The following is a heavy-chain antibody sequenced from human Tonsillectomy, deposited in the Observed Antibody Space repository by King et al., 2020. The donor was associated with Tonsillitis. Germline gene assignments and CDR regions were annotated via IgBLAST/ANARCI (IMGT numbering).Heavy chain of an antibody. Sequence: VQLVESGGGLVQPGGSLRLSCAASGFTFSSYWISWVRQAPWKGLEWVANIKQDGSEKYYVDSVKGRFTISRDNAKNSLYLQMNSLRAEDTAVYYCARSSRTPFDYWGQGTLVTVSS. CDR1: GFTFSSYW. D-gene: IGHD2-15*01. J-gene: IGHJ4*02. V-gene: IGHV3-7*01. CDR3: ARSSRTPFDY. CDR2: IKQDGSEK.